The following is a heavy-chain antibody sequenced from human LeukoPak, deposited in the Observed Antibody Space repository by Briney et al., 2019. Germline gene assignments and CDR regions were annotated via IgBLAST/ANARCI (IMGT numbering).Heavy chain of an antibody. CDR3: AKVVPAAMRADY. V-gene: IGHV3-30*02. Sequence: PGGSLRLSCAASGFTFSSYGMHWVRQAPGKGLEWVAFIRYDGSNKYYADSVKGRFTISRDNSKNMLYLQMNSLRAEDTAVYYCAKVVPAAMRADYWGQGTLVTVSS. CDR1: GFTFSSYG. D-gene: IGHD2-2*01. J-gene: IGHJ4*02. CDR2: IRYDGSNK.